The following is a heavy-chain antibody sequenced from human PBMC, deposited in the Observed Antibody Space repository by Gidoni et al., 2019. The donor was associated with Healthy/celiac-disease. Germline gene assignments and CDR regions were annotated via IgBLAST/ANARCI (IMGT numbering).Heavy chain of an antibody. CDR3: AKDRVVVVAATHYFDY. J-gene: IGHJ4*02. CDR1: GFTSSRYG. V-gene: IGHV3-30*18. D-gene: IGHD2-15*01. Sequence: QVQLVESGGGGGQPGRSRRLACATSGFTSSRYGMHWVRQAPGKGLEWVAVISYDGSNKYYAASVKGRFTISRDNSKNTLYLQMNSLRAEDTAVYYCAKDRVVVVAATHYFDYWGQGTLVTVSS. CDR2: ISYDGSNK.